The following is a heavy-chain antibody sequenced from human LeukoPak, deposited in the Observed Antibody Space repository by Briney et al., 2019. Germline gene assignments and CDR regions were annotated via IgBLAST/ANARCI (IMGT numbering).Heavy chain of an antibody. CDR1: GFTFGSYW. D-gene: IGHD2-2*01. J-gene: IGHJ3*02. V-gene: IGHV3-30-3*01. Sequence: GGSLRLSCAASGFTFGSYWMSWVRQAPGKGLEWVAVISYDGSNKYYADSVKGRFTISRDNSKNTLYLQMNSLRAEDTAVYYCARGGDCSSTSCYAFDIWGQGTMVTVSS. CDR2: ISYDGSNK. CDR3: ARGGDCSSTSCYAFDI.